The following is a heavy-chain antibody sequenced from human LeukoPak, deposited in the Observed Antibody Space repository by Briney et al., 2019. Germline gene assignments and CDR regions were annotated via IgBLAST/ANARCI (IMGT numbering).Heavy chain of an antibody. J-gene: IGHJ6*03. CDR2: INHSGST. Sequence: SETLSLTCAVYGGSFSGYYWSWIRQPPGKGLEWIGEINHSGSTNYTTSLKSRVTMSVDTSENQFSLKLTSVTAADTAVYYCAREERLYSSSWYPRPYYYYMDVWGKGTTVTISS. V-gene: IGHV4-34*01. D-gene: IGHD6-13*01. CDR1: GGSFSGYY. CDR3: AREERLYSSSWYPRPYYYYMDV.